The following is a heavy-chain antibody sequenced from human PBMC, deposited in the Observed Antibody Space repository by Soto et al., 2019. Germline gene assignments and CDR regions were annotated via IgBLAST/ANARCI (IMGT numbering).Heavy chain of an antibody. D-gene: IGHD3-3*01. J-gene: IGHJ3*02. CDR1: GYTFTSYG. CDR2: ISAYNGNT. V-gene: IGHV1-18*01. Sequence: GASVKVSCKASGYTFTSYGISWVRQAPGQGLEWMGWISAYNGNTNYAQKLQGRVTMTTDTSTSTAYMELRSLRSDDTAVYYCARVIRITIFGVASDAFDIWGQGTMVT. CDR3: ARVIRITIFGVASDAFDI.